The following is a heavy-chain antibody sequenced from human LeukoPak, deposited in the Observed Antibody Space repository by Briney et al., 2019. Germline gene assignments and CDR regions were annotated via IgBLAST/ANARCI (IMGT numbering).Heavy chain of an antibody. CDR3: ARDRDYDFWSGRDPNWFDP. CDR2: INPILGIA. CDR1: GGTFSSYT. V-gene: IGHV1-69*04. D-gene: IGHD3-3*01. Sequence: SVKVSCKASGGTFSSYTISWVRQAPGQGLEWMGRINPILGIANYAQKFQGRVTITADKSTSTAYMELSSLRSEDTAVYYCARDRDYDFWSGRDPNWFDPWGLGTLVTVSS. J-gene: IGHJ5*02.